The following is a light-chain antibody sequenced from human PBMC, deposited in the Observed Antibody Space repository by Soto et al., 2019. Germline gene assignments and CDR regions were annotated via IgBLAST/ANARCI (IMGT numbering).Light chain of an antibody. Sequence: QSVLTQPPSVSAAPGQKVTISCSGSSSNIGNNYVSWYQQLPGTAPKLLIYDNNKRPSGIPDRFSGSKSGTSATLGITGLQTGDEADYYCGTWDSGLAHAVFGGGTQLTVL. J-gene: IGLJ7*01. CDR1: SSNIGNNY. CDR2: DNN. CDR3: GTWDSGLAHAV. V-gene: IGLV1-51*01.